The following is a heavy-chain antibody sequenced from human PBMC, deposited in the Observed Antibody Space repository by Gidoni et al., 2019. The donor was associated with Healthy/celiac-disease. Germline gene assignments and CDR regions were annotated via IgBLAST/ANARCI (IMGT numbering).Heavy chain of an antibody. Sequence: QVQLVEPGGGVVQPGRSLRLSCAASGFTFSSYAMHWVRQDPGKGLEWVAVISCDGSNKYYADSVKGRFTISRDNSKNTLYLQMNSLRAEDTAVYYCARGPPYYYYMDVWGKGTTVTVSS. CDR3: ARGPPYYYYMDV. V-gene: IGHV3-30-3*01. CDR2: ISCDGSNK. J-gene: IGHJ6*03. CDR1: GFTFSSYA.